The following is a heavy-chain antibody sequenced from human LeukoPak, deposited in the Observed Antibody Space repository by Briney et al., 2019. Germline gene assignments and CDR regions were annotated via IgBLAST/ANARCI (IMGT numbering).Heavy chain of an antibody. V-gene: IGHV3-20*04. CDR2: INWNGGST. CDR1: GFTFDDYG. J-gene: IGHJ4*02. D-gene: IGHD5-12*01. Sequence: PGGSLRLSCAAPGFTFDDYGMSWVRQAPGKGLEWVSGINWNGGSTGYADSVKGRFTISRDNAKNSLYLQMNSLRAEDTALYYCAASRSSGYDSAGDYWGQGTWSPSPQ. CDR3: AASRSSGYDSAGDY.